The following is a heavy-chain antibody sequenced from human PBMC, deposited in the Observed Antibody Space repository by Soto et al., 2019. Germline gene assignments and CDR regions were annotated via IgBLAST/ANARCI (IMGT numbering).Heavy chain of an antibody. D-gene: IGHD3-3*01. J-gene: IGHJ5*02. Sequence: ASVKVSCKASGYTFTSYDINWVRQATGQGLEWMGWMNPNSGNTGYAQKFQGRVTMTRNTSISTAYMELSSLRSEDTAVYYCARASYYDFWSGYYHNWFDPWRQGTLVTVSS. CDR3: ARASYYDFWSGYYHNWFDP. CDR2: MNPNSGNT. CDR1: GYTFTSYD. V-gene: IGHV1-8*01.